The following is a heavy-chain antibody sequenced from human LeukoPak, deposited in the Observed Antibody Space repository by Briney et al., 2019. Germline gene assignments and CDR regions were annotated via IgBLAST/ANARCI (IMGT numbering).Heavy chain of an antibody. V-gene: IGHV3-48*02. CDR3: ARDRDHAFDY. CDR2: INSDIYSNTI. J-gene: IGHJ4*02. CDR1: GFTVSSNY. D-gene: IGHD1-14*01. Sequence: GGSLRLSCAASGFTVSSNYMSWVRQAPGKGLEWISYINSDIYSNTIYYADTVKGRFTISRDNGKNSLYLQMNSLRDEDTAVYYCARDRDHAFDYWGQGTLVTVSS.